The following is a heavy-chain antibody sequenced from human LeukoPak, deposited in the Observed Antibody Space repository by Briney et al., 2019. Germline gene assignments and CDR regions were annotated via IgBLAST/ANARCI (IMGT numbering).Heavy chain of an antibody. CDR2: INTDGSST. V-gene: IGHV3-74*01. CDR3: ARPGSSGYFGGC. Sequence: GGSLRLSCVVSGFTFSNYWMHWVRQAPGKGLVWVSRINTDGSSTSYADSVKGRFTISRDNAKNTLYLQMNSLRAEDTAVYYCARPGSSGYFGGCWGQGTLVTVSS. CDR1: GFTFSNYW. D-gene: IGHD3-22*01. J-gene: IGHJ4*02.